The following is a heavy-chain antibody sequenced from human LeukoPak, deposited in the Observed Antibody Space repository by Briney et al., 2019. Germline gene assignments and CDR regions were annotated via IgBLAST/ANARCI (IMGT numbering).Heavy chain of an antibody. V-gene: IGHV4-59*08. CDR2: IYYSGST. D-gene: IGHD5-12*01. CDR1: GGSISSYY. J-gene: IGHJ3*02. Sequence: PSETLSLTCTVSGGSISSYYWSWIRQPPGKGLEWIGYIYYSGSTNYNPSLKSRVTISVDTSNNQFSLKLSSVTAADTAVYYCARLSGYEKGYVFDIWGQGTMVTVSS. CDR3: ARLSGYEKGYVFDI.